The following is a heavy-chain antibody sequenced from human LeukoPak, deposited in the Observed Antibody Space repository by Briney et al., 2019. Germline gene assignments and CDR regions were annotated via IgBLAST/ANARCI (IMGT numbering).Heavy chain of an antibody. J-gene: IGHJ4*02. D-gene: IGHD2-2*01. CDR1: GYTFTDYY. Sequence: GASVKVSCKASGYTFTDYYMHWVRQAPGQGLEWMGLINPNSGGTYSAQKFQGWVTMTRDTSISTAYMELSRLTSDDTAVYYCARANALHCSSTSCLFDYWGQGTLVTVSS. V-gene: IGHV1-2*04. CDR3: ARANALHCSSTSCLFDY. CDR2: INPNSGGT.